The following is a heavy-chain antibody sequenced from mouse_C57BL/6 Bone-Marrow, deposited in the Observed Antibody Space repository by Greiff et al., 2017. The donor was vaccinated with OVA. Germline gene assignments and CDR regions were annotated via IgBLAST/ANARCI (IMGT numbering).Heavy chain of an antibody. CDR3: ATRLRRRDWFAY. J-gene: IGHJ3*01. CDR1: GYTFTSYW. V-gene: IGHV1-72*01. Sequence: VQLQQPGAELVKPGASVKLSCKASGYTFTSYWMHWVKQRPGRGLEWIGRIDPNSGGTKYNEKFKSKATLTVDQPSSTAYMQRSSLTSEDSSVYYCATRLRRRDWFAYWGQGTLVTVSA. CDR2: IDPNSGGT. D-gene: IGHD2-4*01.